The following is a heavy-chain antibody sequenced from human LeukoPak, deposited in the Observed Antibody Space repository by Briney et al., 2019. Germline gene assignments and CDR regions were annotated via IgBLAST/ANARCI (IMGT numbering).Heavy chain of an antibody. CDR3: AREKEFQDTAMVY. CDR2: INPNSGGT. J-gene: IGHJ4*02. V-gene: IGHV1-2*02. CDR1: GYTFTGYY. D-gene: IGHD5-18*01. Sequence: ASVTVSCKASGYTFTGYYMHWVRQAPGQGLEWMGWINPNSGGTNYAQKFQGRVTMTRDTSISTAYMELSRLRSDDTAVYYCAREKEFQDTAMVYWGQGTLVTVSS.